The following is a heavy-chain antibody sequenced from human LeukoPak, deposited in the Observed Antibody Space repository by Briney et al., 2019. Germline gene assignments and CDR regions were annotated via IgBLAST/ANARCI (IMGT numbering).Heavy chain of an antibody. D-gene: IGHD3-22*01. CDR1: GGSFSGYY. CDR2: INHSGST. CDR3: ARRTYYYDSSGSSSGYYFDY. Sequence: SETLSLTCAVYGGSFSGYYWSWIRQPPGKGLEWIGEINHSGSTNYSPSLKSRVTISVDTSKNQFSLKLSSVTAADTAVYYCARRTYYYDSSGSSSGYYFDYWGQGTLVTVSS. V-gene: IGHV4-34*01. J-gene: IGHJ4*02.